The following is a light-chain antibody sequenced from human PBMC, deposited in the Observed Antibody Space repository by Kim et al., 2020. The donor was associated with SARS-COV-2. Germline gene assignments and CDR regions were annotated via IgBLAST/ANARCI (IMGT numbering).Light chain of an antibody. CDR1: QSVCSIC. J-gene: IGKJ2*01. CDR2: TVS. V-gene: IGKV3-20*01. Sequence: PGESAPLSCRASQSVCSICLAWYQQKSGQAPRLLSCTVSARATGIPDRFSGSGSGTDFTLTISRLEPEDSAMYYCQQYSIRPPYTCGQGTKLEI. CDR3: QQYSIRPPYT.